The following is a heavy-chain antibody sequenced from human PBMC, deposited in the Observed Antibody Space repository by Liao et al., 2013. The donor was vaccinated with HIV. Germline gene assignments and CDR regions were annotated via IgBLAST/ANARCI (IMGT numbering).Heavy chain of an antibody. J-gene: IGHJ3*02. Sequence: QLQLQESGPGLVKPSETLSLTCTVSGDSISSSSPYWGWIRQPPGKGLEWIGSLYFSGSTYYNPSLKSRVSISVDTSKNQFSLKLSSVTAADTAVYYCARDRLSGSYHSNAAFDIWGQGTMVTVSS. CDR2: LYFSGST. D-gene: IGHD1-26*01. V-gene: IGHV4-39*07. CDR3: ARDRLSGSYHSNAAFDI. CDR1: GDSISSSSPY.